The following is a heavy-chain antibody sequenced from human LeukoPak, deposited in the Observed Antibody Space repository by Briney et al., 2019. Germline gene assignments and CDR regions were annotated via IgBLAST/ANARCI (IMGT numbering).Heavy chain of an antibody. D-gene: IGHD3-10*01. Sequence: SETLSLTCAVYGGSFSGYYWSWIRQPPGKGLEWIGEINHSGSTNYNPSLKSRVTISVGTSKNQFSLKLSSVTAADTVVYYCARGLNGSVNNPFDPWGQGTLVTVSS. CDR1: GGSFSGYY. CDR2: INHSGST. J-gene: IGHJ5*02. CDR3: ARGLNGSVNNPFDP. V-gene: IGHV4-34*01.